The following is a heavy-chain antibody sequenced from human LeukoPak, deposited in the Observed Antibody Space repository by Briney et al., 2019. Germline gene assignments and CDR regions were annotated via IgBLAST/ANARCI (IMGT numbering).Heavy chain of an antibody. CDR1: GFTFDDYA. Sequence: GRSLRLSCAASGFTFDDYAMHWVRQAPGKGLEWVSGISWNSGSIGYADSVKGRFTISRDNAKNSLYLQMNSLRAEDTALYYCAKDLYSSSWYDRMGFDLWGQGTLVTVSS. CDR2: ISWNSGSI. CDR3: AKDLYSSSWYDRMGFDL. J-gene: IGHJ5*02. D-gene: IGHD6-13*01. V-gene: IGHV3-9*01.